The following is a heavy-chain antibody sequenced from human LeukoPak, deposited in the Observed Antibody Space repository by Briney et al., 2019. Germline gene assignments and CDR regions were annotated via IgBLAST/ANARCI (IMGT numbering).Heavy chain of an antibody. V-gene: IGHV4-59*01. CDR2: IYYSGST. D-gene: IGHD1-7*01. J-gene: IGHJ3*02. CDR1: GDSISSYY. Sequence: PSETLSLTCTVSGDSISSYYWSWIRQPPGKGLEWIGYIYYSGSTNYKPSLKSRVTISVDTSKNQFALKLSSVTTADTAVYYCARKMYNWHYDAFDIWGQGTMVTVSS. CDR3: ARKMYNWHYDAFDI.